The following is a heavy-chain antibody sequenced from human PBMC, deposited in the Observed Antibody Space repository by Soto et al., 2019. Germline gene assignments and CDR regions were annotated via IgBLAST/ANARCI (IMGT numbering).Heavy chain of an antibody. CDR3: ARTPWDGYTGYYLDY. V-gene: IGHV4-4*02. D-gene: IGHD5-18*01. J-gene: IGHJ4*02. CDR1: GGSISSSNW. CDR2: IYHSGST. Sequence: QVQLQESGPGLVKPSGTLSLTCAVSGGSISSSNWWSWVRQPPGKGLEWIGEIYHSGSTNYNPSLNSRVTISVDQSKNQFSLKLSSVPAADTAVYSCARTPWDGYTGYYLDYWGQGTLVTVSS.